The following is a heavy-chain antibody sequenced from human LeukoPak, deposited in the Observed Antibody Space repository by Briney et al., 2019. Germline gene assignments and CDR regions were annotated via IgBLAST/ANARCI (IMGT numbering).Heavy chain of an antibody. Sequence: GGSLRLSCAASGFTFSSYAMHWVRQAPGKGLEWVAVISYDGSNKYYADSVKGRFTISRDNSKNTLYLQMNSLRAEDTAVYYCARDPGLRYSYVGGWFDPWGQGTLVTVSS. D-gene: IGHD5-18*01. V-gene: IGHV3-30-3*01. CDR3: ARDPGLRYSYVGGWFDP. J-gene: IGHJ5*02. CDR2: ISYDGSNK. CDR1: GFTFSSYA.